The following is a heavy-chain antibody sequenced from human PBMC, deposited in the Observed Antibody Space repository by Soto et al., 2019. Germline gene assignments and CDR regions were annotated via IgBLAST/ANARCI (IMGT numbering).Heavy chain of an antibody. J-gene: IGHJ6*02. CDR2: IYTSGST. V-gene: IGHV4-4*07. D-gene: IGHD2-15*01. CDR3: ARVLGPSPAGYCSGGSCHDYYYYGMDV. Sequence: PSETLSLTCTVSGGSISSYYWSWIRQPAGKGLEWIGRIYTSGSTNYNPSLKSRVTMSVDTSKNQFSLKLSSVTAADTAVYYCARVLGPSPAGYCSGGSCHDYYYYGMDVWGRGTTVTVSS. CDR1: GGSISSYY.